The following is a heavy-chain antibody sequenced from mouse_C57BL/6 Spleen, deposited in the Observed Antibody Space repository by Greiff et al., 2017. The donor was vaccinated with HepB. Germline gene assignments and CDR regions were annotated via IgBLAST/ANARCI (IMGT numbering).Heavy chain of an antibody. V-gene: IGHV1-82*01. Sequence: VQLQQSGPELVKPGASVKISCKASGYAFSSSWMNWVKQRPGKGLERIGRIYPGDGDTNYNGKFKGKATLTADKSSSTAYMQLSSLTSEDSAVYFCARMGYENWYFDVWGTGTTVTVSS. J-gene: IGHJ1*03. D-gene: IGHD2-2*01. CDR3: ARMGYENWYFDV. CDR1: GYAFSSSW. CDR2: IYPGDGDT.